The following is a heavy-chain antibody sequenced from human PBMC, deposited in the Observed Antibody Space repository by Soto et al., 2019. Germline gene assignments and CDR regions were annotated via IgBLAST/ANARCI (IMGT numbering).Heavy chain of an antibody. CDR3: AKVPFVGWEVRESDY. Sequence: ESLAISCASSGISFSYYAMSWVRQAPGKGLEWVSTISDSGISTYYADSVKGRFTISRDNSKNTLYLQMSSLSAEDTALYYCAKVPFVGWEVRESDYWGQGTLVTVSS. J-gene: IGHJ4*02. D-gene: IGHD1-26*01. CDR1: GISFSYYA. CDR2: ISDSGIST. V-gene: IGHV3-23*01.